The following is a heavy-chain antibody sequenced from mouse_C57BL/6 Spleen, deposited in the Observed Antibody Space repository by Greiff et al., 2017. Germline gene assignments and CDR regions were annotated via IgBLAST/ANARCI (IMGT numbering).Heavy chain of an antibody. V-gene: IGHV1-81*01. Sequence: VQLQESGAELARPGASVKLSCKASGYTFTSYGISWVKQRPGQGLEWIGEIYPRSGNTYYNEKFKGKATLTADKSSSTAYMELRSLTSEDSAVYFCARPETAQATLFAYWGQGTLVTVSA. J-gene: IGHJ3*01. CDR3: ARPETAQATLFAY. CDR2: IYPRSGNT. CDR1: GYTFTSYG. D-gene: IGHD3-2*02.